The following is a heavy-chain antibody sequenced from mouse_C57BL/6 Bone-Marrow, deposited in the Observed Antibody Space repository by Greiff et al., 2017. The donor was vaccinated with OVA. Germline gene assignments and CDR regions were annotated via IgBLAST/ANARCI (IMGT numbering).Heavy chain of an antibody. J-gene: IGHJ4*01. CDR3: ARGMGFMDD. CDR2: INPSSGYT. V-gene: IGHV1-7*01. CDR1: GYTFTSYW. Sequence: VQLQQSGAELAKPGASVKLSCKASGYTFTSYWMHWVKQRPGQGLEWIGYINPSSGYTKYNQKFKDKATVTADKSSSTAYMQLSSLTYEDSAVYYCARGMGFMDDGGQGTSVTVSS. D-gene: IGHD2-3*01.